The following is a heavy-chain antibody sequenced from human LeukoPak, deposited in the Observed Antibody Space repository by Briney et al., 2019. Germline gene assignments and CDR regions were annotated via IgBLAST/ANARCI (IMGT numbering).Heavy chain of an antibody. CDR2: ISYDGKKT. Sequence: GGSLRLSCEASGFTFSHFAMHWVRQAPGKGLEWVAVISYDGKKTYYADSVKGRFTLSRDDSQNTVYLQMNSLRDDDTALYYCVRGSKIRGVIPEGEFDYWGQGTLVTVSS. CDR3: VRGSKIRGVIPEGEFDY. V-gene: IGHV3-30*04. D-gene: IGHD3-10*01. J-gene: IGHJ4*02. CDR1: GFTFSHFA.